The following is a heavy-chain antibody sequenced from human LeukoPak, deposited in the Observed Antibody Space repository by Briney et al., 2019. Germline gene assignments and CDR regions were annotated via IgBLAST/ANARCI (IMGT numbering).Heavy chain of an antibody. V-gene: IGHV1-8*01. CDR1: GYTFTSHD. D-gene: IGHD3-10*01. CDR2: MNPNNGKA. CDR3: ARIIFAGLRAFDK. J-gene: IGHJ3*02. Sequence: GASVKVSCKTSGYTFTSHDIHWVRQATGQDLEWLGWMNPNNGKAAYAQKFQGRITMTRDTAIRTAYMELNSPTSEDTAIYYCARIIFAGLRAFDKWGQGTMVTVSS.